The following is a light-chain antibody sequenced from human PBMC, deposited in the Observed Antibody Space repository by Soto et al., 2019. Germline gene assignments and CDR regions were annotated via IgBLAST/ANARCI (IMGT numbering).Light chain of an antibody. Sequence: DIQLTQSPSFLSASVGDRVTITCRASQGISSYLAWYQQKPGKAPKLLIYAASTLQSGVPSRFSGSGSGTEFTLTISSLQPEDFATYYCQQNYGTPGTFGQGTKVDI. V-gene: IGKV1-39*01. CDR3: QQNYGTPGT. J-gene: IGKJ1*01. CDR2: AAS. CDR1: QGISSY.